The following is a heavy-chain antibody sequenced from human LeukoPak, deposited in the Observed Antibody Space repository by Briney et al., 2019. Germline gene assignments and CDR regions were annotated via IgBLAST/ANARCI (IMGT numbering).Heavy chain of an antibody. CDR1: GGTFSSYA. CDR2: IIPVFQTP. CDR3: ARDTTLSRVITTTTTYHYFYYIDV. D-gene: IGHD3-22*01. J-gene: IGHJ6*03. V-gene: IGHV1-69*05. Sequence: SVKVSCKASGGTFSSYAITWVRQAPGQGLEWIGGIIPVFQTPNYAQNFRGRVNITTDESTRTAYMELSSLRSEDTAIYYCARDTTLSRVITTTTTYHYFYYIDVWGKGTTVTVSS.